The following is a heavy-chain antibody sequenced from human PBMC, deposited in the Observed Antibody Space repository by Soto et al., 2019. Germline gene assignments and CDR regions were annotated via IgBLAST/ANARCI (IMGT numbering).Heavy chain of an antibody. CDR2: INVGNSNT. D-gene: IGHD3-22*01. V-gene: IGHV1-3*01. J-gene: IGHJ4*02. CDR1: GYTFTSYP. Sequence: ASVMVSCKASGYTFTSYPMHWVRQAPGQRLEWMGWINVGNSNTKYSQKFQGRVTISRDTSASTAYMELSSLRSEDTSVYYCARARYFYDSSGLDYWGQGALVTVSS. CDR3: ARARYFYDSSGLDY.